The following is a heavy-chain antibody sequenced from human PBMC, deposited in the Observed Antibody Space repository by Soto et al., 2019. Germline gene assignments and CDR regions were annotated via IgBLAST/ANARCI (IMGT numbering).Heavy chain of an antibody. Sequence: QVQLVESGGGVVQPGRSLRLSCVASGFTFNTYAMHWVRQTPGKGLEWVAIISYDGSDKFYADSVKGRFTISRDTSKNMLYLQMNSLRAEDTAVYYCARDSLVWGEQFDYWGQGTLVTVSS. CDR1: GFTFNTYA. V-gene: IGHV3-30-3*01. D-gene: IGHD7-27*01. J-gene: IGHJ4*02. CDR3: ARDSLVWGEQFDY. CDR2: ISYDGSDK.